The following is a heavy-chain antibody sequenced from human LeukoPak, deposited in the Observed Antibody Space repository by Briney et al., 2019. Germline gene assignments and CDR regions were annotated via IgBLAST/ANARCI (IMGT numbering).Heavy chain of an antibody. Sequence: PSQTLSLTCAVSGGSISRGGYSWSWIRQPPGTGLGWIGYISYSGNTYYNPSLKSRVTISVDTSKNQFSLKLSSVTAADTAVYYCARVDRYDFYFDYWGQGTLVTVSS. V-gene: IGHV4-30-4*07. D-gene: IGHD3-3*01. J-gene: IGHJ4*02. CDR2: ISYSGNT. CDR3: ARVDRYDFYFDY. CDR1: GGSISRGGYS.